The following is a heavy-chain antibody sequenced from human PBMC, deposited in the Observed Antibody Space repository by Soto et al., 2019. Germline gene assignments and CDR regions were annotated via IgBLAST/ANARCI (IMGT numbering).Heavy chain of an antibody. D-gene: IGHD2-15*01. V-gene: IGHV3-30*18. J-gene: IGHJ4*02. Sequence: QVQLVESGGGVVQPGRSLRLSCTASGFTFSDYAMHWVRQAPGKGLEWVAVMSHDGRAKSHADSVKGRFTISRDNSKNTLYVQMSCLRSEDTAVYSKAKVGDSGSGSLYRYFDSGAKGNLVTVAS. CDR2: MSHDGRAK. CDR3: AKVGDSGSGSLYRYFDS. CDR1: GFTFSDYA.